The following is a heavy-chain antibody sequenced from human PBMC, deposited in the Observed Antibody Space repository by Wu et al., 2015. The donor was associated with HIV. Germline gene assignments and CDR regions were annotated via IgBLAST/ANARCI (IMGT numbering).Heavy chain of an antibody. D-gene: IGHD3-22*01. CDR1: GYTFTGYY. J-gene: IGHJ5*02. Sequence: QVQLVQSGAEVKKPGASVKVSCKASGYTFTGYYMHWVRQAPGQGLEWMGWINPNSGGTNYAQKFQGRVTMTRDTSISTAYMELSRLRSDDTAVYYCARGYYDSSGYYGSWFDPVGPGTLVTVSS. CDR3: ARGYYDSSGYYGSWFDP. CDR2: INPNSGGT. V-gene: IGHV1-2*02.